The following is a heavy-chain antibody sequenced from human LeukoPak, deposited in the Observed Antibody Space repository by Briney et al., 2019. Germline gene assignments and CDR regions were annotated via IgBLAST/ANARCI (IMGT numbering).Heavy chain of an antibody. CDR1: GGSISSSSYY. Sequence: SETLSLTCTVSGGSISSSSYYCGWIRQPPGKGLEWIGSIYYSGSTYYNPSLKSRVTISVDTSKNQFSLKLSSVTAADTAVYYCARGYYDFWSGYHNWFDPWGQGTLVTVSS. V-gene: IGHV4-39*07. CDR2: IYYSGST. D-gene: IGHD3-3*01. J-gene: IGHJ5*02. CDR3: ARGYYDFWSGYHNWFDP.